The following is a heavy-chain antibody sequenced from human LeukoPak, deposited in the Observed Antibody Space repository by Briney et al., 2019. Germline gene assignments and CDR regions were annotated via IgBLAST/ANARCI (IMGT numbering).Heavy chain of an antibody. CDR1: GGSISTYY. J-gene: IGHJ4*02. Sequence: SETLSLTCTVSGGSISTYYWTWIRQPPGKGLEWIGYIYYSGSTNYNPSLKSRVTISVDTSKNQFSLKLNSVTAADTAVYYCARENNYFDYWGQGTLVTVSS. CDR3: ARENNYFDY. CDR2: IYYSGST. V-gene: IGHV4-59*01.